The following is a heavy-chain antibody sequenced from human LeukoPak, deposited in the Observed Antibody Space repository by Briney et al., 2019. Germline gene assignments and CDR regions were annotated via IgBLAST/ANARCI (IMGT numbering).Heavy chain of an antibody. CDR2: IIPIFGTA. V-gene: IGHV1-69*05. CDR3: ARSLDANPYYYGSGSYYNLDY. Sequence: SVKVSCKASGGTFSSYAISWLRQAPGQGPEWMGGIIPIFGTANYAQKFQGRVTITTDESTSTAYMELSSLRSEDTAVYYCARSLDANPYYYGSGSYYNLDYWGQGTLVTVSS. CDR1: GGTFSSYA. D-gene: IGHD3-10*01. J-gene: IGHJ4*02.